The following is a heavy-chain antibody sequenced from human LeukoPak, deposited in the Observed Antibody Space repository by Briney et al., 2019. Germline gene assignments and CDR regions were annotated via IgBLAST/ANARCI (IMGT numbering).Heavy chain of an antibody. CDR3: ATTINRSSGSSLTEAFEI. Sequence: GWSLRLSCAASGFTFSDYFMTWLRQAPGKGLEGVSYSTSSGDTVYYADSVKGRFTISRDNAKESLFLQMNSLRAEDTAVYYCATTINRSSGSSLTEAFEIWGQGTVVTASS. D-gene: IGHD1-26*01. CDR2: STSSGDTV. V-gene: IGHV3-11*01. J-gene: IGHJ3*02. CDR1: GFTFSDYF.